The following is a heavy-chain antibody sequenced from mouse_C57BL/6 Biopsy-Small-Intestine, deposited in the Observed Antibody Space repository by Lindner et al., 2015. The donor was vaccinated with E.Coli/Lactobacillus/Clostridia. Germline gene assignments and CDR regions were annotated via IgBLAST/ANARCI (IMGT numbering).Heavy chain of an antibody. J-gene: IGHJ4*01. V-gene: IGHV10-1*01. CDR2: IRSKSNNYAT. Sequence: EVQLQESGGGLVQPKGSLKLSCAASGFSFNTYAMNWVRQAPGKGLEWVARIRSKSNNYATYYADSVKDRFTIPRDDSESMLYLQMNNLQTEDTAVYYCVRRGSTTVGYAMDYWGQGTSVTVSS. CDR1: GFSFNTYA. D-gene: IGHD1-1*01. CDR3: VRRGSTTVGYAMDY.